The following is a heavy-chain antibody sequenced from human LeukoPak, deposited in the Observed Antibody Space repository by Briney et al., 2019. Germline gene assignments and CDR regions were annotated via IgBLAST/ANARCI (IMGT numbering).Heavy chain of an antibody. D-gene: IGHD3-10*01. CDR3: ARDITTVRGVIVFRWFDP. CDR2: IYYSGST. V-gene: IGHV4-31*03. CDR1: GGSISSGGYY. J-gene: IGHJ5*02. Sequence: TLSLTCTVSGGSISSGGYYWSWIRQHPGKGLEWIGYIYYSGSTYYNPSLKSRVTISVDTSKNQFSLKLSSVTAADTAVYYCARDITTVRGVIVFRWFDPWGQGTLVTVSS.